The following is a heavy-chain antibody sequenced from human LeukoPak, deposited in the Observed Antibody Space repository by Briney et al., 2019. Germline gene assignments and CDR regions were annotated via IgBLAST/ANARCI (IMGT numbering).Heavy chain of an antibody. CDR3: ARDPGAGPGY. Sequence: GGSLRLSCAASGFTFSSYEMNWVRQAPGKGLEWVSSISSSSSYIYYADSVKGRFTISRDNAKNSLYLQMNSLRAEDTAVYYCARDPGAGPGYWGQGTLVTVSS. CDR2: ISSSSSYI. J-gene: IGHJ4*02. D-gene: IGHD6-19*01. V-gene: IGHV3-21*01. CDR1: GFTFSSYE.